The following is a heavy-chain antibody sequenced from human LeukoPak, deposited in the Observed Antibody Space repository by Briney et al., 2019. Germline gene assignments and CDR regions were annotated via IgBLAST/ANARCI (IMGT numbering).Heavy chain of an antibody. V-gene: IGHV1-2*02. CDR2: INPNSGGT. CDR3: ARGYCSGGSCYGFQH. D-gene: IGHD2-15*01. Sequence: ASVEVSCKASGYTFTGYYMHWVRQAPGQGLEWMGWINPNSGGTNYAQKFQGRVTMTRDTSISTAYMELSRLRSDDTAVNYCARGYCSGGSCYGFQHWGQGTLVTVSS. J-gene: IGHJ1*01. CDR1: GYTFTGYY.